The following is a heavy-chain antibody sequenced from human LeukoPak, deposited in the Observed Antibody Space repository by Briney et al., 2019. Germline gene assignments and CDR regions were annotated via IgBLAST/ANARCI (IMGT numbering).Heavy chain of an antibody. CDR2: IYYSGST. V-gene: IGHV4-39*01. J-gene: IGHJ3*02. CDR3: ARLLDYGGNSVAFGI. CDR1: GGSISSNNYY. Sequence: PSETLSLTCTVSGGSISSNNYYWGWIRQPPGKGLEWIGNIYYSGSTYYNPSLKGRVTISVDTSKNQFSLTLSSVTAADAAVYYCARLLDYGGNSVAFGIWGQGTMVTVSS. D-gene: IGHD4-23*01.